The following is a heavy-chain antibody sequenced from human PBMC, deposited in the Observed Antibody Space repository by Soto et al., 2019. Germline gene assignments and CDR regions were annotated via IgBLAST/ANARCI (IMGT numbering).Heavy chain of an antibody. CDR1: GGSISSSSYY. CDR2: IYYSGST. V-gene: IGHV4-39*01. CDR3: ARLCFGGVIVISVDWFDP. J-gene: IGHJ5*02. Sequence: QLQLQESGPGLVKPSETLSLTCTVSGGSISSSSYYWGWIRQPPGKGLEWIGSIYYSGSTYYNPALKSRVTISVDTSKKQFSLRLSSVAAADTAVYYCARLCFGGVIVISVDWFDPWGQGTLVTVSS. D-gene: IGHD3-16*02.